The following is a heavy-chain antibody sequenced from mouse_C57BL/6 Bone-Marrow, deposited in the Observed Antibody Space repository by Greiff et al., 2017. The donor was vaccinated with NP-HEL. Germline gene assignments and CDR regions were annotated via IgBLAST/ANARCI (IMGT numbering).Heavy chain of an antibody. CDR3: AREEDYGSSPWFAC. Sequence: VQLVESGAELAKPGASVKLSCKASGYTFTSYWMHWVKQRPGQGLEWIGYINPSSGYTKYNQKFKDTATLTADKSSSTAYMQLSSLTYEDSAVFYSAREEDYGSSPWFACWGHGTLVTVS. CDR1: GYTFTSYW. V-gene: IGHV1-7*01. D-gene: IGHD1-1*01. CDR2: INPSSGYT. J-gene: IGHJ3*01.